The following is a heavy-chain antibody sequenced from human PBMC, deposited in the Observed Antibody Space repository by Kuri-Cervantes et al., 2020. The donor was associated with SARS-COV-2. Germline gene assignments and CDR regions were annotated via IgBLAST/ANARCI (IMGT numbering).Heavy chain of an antibody. CDR2: VYYSGTI. CDR1: GGSISGHY. CDR3: ARQSEGSGSYY. V-gene: IGHV4-59*11. Sequence: SETLSLTCTVSGGSISGHYWSWIRQPPGKGLEWIGYVYYSGTISYNPSLKSRVTISADTSKNQFSLNLNSVTAADTAVYYCARQSEGSGSYYWGQGTLVTVSS. D-gene: IGHD1-26*01. J-gene: IGHJ4*02.